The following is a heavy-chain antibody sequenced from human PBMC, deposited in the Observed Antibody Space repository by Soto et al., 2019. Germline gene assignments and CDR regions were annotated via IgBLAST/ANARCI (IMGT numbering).Heavy chain of an antibody. V-gene: IGHV4-59*01. J-gene: IGHJ4*02. CDR1: GGSISSYY. D-gene: IGHD5-12*01. Sequence: SETLPLTCTDSGGSISSYYWSWIRQPPGKGLEWIGYIYDSGSTNYNPSLKSRVTISVDTSKNQFSLKLSSVTAADTAVYYCARMEGGGYNAQLFDYWGQGTLVTVSS. CDR2: IYDSGST. CDR3: ARMEGGGYNAQLFDY.